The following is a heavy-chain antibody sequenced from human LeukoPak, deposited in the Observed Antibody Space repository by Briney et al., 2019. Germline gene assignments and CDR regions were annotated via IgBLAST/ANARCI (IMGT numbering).Heavy chain of an antibody. D-gene: IGHD2-2*01. CDR2: ISSSSSYI. Sequence: GGSLRLSCAASGFTFSSYSMNWVRQAPGKGLEWVSSISSSSSYIYYADSVKGRFTISRDNAKNTLYLQMSSLRAEDTAVYYCVKGYCSSISCYGDYWGQGTLVTFSS. CDR3: VKGYCSSISCYGDY. J-gene: IGHJ4*02. V-gene: IGHV3-21*01. CDR1: GFTFSSYS.